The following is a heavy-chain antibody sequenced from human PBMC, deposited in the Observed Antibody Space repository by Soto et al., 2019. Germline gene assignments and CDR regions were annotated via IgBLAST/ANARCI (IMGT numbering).Heavy chain of an antibody. D-gene: IGHD3-10*01. CDR2: INHSGST. CDR1: GGSFSGYY. V-gene: IGHV4-34*01. Sequence: ETLSLTCAVYGGSFSGYYWSWIRQPPGKGLEWIGEINHSGSTNYNPSLKSRVTISVDTSKNQFSLKLSSVTAADTAVYYCARGVSLVRGVITRYYYYMDVWGKGTTVTVSS. CDR3: ARGVSLVRGVITRYYYYMDV. J-gene: IGHJ6*03.